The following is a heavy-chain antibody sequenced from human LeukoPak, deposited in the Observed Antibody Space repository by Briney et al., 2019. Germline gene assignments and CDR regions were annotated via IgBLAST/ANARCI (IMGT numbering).Heavy chain of an antibody. CDR2: IIPIFGRA. V-gene: IGHV1-69*05. CDR3: ARGGLVPAAYHFQH. CDR1: GCTFSSYA. J-gene: IGHJ1*01. D-gene: IGHD2-2*01. Sequence: ASVKVSFKAAGCTFSSYAISWVRQAPGQGLEWMGGIIPIFGRANYAQKFQGRVTITTGESTSTAYMELSSLRSEDTAVYYCARGGLVPAAYHFQHWGQGTLVTVSS.